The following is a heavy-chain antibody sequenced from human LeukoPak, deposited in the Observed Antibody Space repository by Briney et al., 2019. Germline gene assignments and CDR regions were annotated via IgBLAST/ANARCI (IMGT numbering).Heavy chain of an antibody. CDR2: IYYSGST. D-gene: IGHD6-19*01. Sequence: PSETLSLTCTVSGGSISSGGYYWSWIRQHPGKGLEWIGYIYYSGSTYYNPSLKSRVTISVDTSKNQFSLTLSSLTAADTAVYYCARQDGSGWYGSFDYWGQGILVTVSS. J-gene: IGHJ4*02. V-gene: IGHV4-39*01. CDR1: GGSISSGGYY. CDR3: ARQDGSGWYGSFDY.